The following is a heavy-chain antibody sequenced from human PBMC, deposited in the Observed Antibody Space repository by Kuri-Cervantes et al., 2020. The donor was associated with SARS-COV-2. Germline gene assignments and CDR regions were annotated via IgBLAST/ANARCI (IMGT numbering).Heavy chain of an antibody. CDR1: GYTFTDYY. D-gene: IGHD3-3*01. J-gene: IGHJ5*02. Sequence: ASENVSCKPSGYTFTDYYMHWVRQAPGQGLEWRGWINPNSGGTNYAQKFQGRVTMTRDTSISTAYMELSRLRSDDTAVYYCARDTQQYYDFWSGYYNWFDPWGQGTLVTVSS. V-gene: IGHV1-2*02. CDR3: ARDTQQYYDFWSGYYNWFDP. CDR2: INPNSGGT.